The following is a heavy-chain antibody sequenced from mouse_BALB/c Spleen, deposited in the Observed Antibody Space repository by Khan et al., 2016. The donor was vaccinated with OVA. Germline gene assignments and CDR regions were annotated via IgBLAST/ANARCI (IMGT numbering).Heavy chain of an antibody. J-gene: IGHJ2*01. D-gene: IGHD1-1*01. CDR2: ISYSGRT. V-gene: IGHV3-2*02. CDR3: ARSVTITTVVATDFDY. CDR1: GYSITSAYA. Sequence: EVQLQESGPGLVKPSQSLSLTCTVTGYSITSAYAWNWIRQFPGNKLEWMGYISYSGRTSYNPSLKSRLSITRATSKNQFFLQLNSVTTEDTATYYCARSVTITTVVATDFDYWGQGTTLTVSS.